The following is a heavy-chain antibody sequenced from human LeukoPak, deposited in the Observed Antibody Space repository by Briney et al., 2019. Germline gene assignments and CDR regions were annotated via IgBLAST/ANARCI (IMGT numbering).Heavy chain of an antibody. V-gene: IGHV3-66*04. Sequence: GGSLRLSCAASGFTVSSNYMSWVRQAPGKGLEWVSVIYSGGSTYYADSVKGRFTISRDNSKSTVYLQMNSLRPEDTAVYYCARPSPPGDGYNPCDYWGPGALVIVSS. CDR2: IYSGGST. CDR1: GFTVSSNY. CDR3: ARPSPPGDGYNPCDY. J-gene: IGHJ4*02. D-gene: IGHD5-24*01.